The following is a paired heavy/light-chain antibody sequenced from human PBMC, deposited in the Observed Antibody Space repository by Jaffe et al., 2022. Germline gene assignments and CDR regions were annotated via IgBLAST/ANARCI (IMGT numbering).Heavy chain of an antibody. J-gene: IGHJ4*02. CDR2: IFHSGIT. D-gene: IGHD6-19*01. CDR1: GYSIISTHY. CDR3: ARHEPVHTNGWGF. Sequence: QVQLQESGPGLVKPSETLSLTCAVSGYSIISTHYWAWIRQSPGKGLEWIGSIFHSGITYYNPSLKSRVTISVDTSKNHFSLKLSSVAAADTAMYYCARHEPVHTNGWGFWGQGTLVTVSS. V-gene: IGHV4-38-2*01.
Light chain of an antibody. CDR3: SSYAGSNNWGV. V-gene: IGLV2-8*01. CDR2: EVS. J-gene: IGLJ2*01. Sequence: QSALTQPPSASGSPGQSVTISCTGTSSDIGGYNYVSWYQQHPGKAPKLMIYEVSKRPSGVPDRFSASKSGNTASLTVSGLQAEDEADYYCSSYAGSNNWGVFGGGTKLTVL. CDR1: SSDIGGYNY.